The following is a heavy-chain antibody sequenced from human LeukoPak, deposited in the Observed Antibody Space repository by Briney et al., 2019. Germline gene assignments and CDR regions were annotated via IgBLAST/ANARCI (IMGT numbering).Heavy chain of an antibody. CDR2: IFPSGGEI. J-gene: IGHJ6*03. D-gene: IGHD2-15*01. CDR1: GFTFSTFA. Sequence: GGSLRLSCAASGFTFSTFAMIWVRQPPGKGLEWVSSIFPSGGEIHYADSVKGRFTISRDNSKNSLYLQMNSLRTEDTALYYCAKDGGGSWSPIYYYYMDVWGKGTTVTISS. CDR3: AKDGGGSWSPIYYYYMDV. V-gene: IGHV3-43*02.